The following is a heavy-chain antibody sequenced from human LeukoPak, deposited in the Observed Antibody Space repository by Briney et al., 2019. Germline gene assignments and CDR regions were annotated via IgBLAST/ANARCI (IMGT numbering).Heavy chain of an antibody. J-gene: IGHJ3*02. CDR3: ARLVSNYYDRMDAFDI. CDR2: INSDGSST. CDR1: GFTFSSYW. Sequence: GGSLRLSCAASGFTFSSYWMRWFRQAPGKGLFWVSRINSDGSSTSYADSVKGRFTISRDNAKNTLYLQMNSLRAEDTAVYYCARLVSNYYDRMDAFDIWGQGTMVTVSS. D-gene: IGHD3-22*01. V-gene: IGHV3-74*01.